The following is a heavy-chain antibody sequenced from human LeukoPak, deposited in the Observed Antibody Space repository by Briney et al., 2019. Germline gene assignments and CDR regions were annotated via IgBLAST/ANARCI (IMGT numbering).Heavy chain of an antibody. CDR1: GYTFTGYY. Sequence: GASVKVSCKASGYTFTGYYMHWVRQAPGQGLEWMGWINPNSGGTNYAQKFQGRVTMTRGTSISTAYMELSRLRSDDTAVYYCARTVATIRWFDPWGQGTLVTVSS. CDR2: INPNSGGT. CDR3: ARTVATIRWFDP. D-gene: IGHD5-12*01. J-gene: IGHJ5*02. V-gene: IGHV1-2*02.